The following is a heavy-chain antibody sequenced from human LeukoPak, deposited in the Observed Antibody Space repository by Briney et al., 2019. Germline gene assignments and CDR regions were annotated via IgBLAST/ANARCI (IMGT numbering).Heavy chain of an antibody. V-gene: IGHV1-24*01. CDR3: ATRARHYDFWSGYYRFWFDP. D-gene: IGHD3-3*01. CDR1: GYTLTELS. Sequence: ASVKVSCKVSGYTLTELSMHWVRQAPGKGLEWMGGFDPEDGETIYAQKFQGRVTMTEDTSTDTAYMELSSLRSEDTAVYYCATRARHYDFWSGYYRFWFDPWGQGTLVTVSS. J-gene: IGHJ5*02. CDR2: FDPEDGET.